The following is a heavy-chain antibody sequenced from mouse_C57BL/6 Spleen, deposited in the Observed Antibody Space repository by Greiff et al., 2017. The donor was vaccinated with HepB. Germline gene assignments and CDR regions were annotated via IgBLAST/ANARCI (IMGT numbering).Heavy chain of an antibody. D-gene: IGHD1-1*01. CDR1: GYTFTDYN. CDR3: ARGIYYYGSSYSYWYFDV. J-gene: IGHJ1*03. Sequence: EVQLQQSGPELVKPGASVKMSCKASGYTFTDYNVHWVKQSHGKSLEWIGYINPNNGGTSYNQKFKGKATLTVNKSSSTAYMELRSLTSEDSAVYYCARGIYYYGSSYSYWYFDVWGTGTTVTVSS. V-gene: IGHV1-22*01. CDR2: INPNNGGT.